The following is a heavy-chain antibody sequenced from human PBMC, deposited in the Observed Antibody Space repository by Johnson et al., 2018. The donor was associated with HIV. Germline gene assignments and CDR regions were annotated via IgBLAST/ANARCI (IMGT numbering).Heavy chain of an antibody. CDR1: GFTFSSYG. J-gene: IGHJ3*01. Sequence: QMLLVESGGGVVQPGGSLRLSCAASGFTFSSYGMHWVRQAPGKGLEWVTFMRFDGSEIHYVESVKGRFTISRDNSKNTLYLHMTSLRVEDTAVYYCAEDLVLLDFGGGFDVWGQGTMVTVSS. V-gene: IGHV3-30*02. CDR3: AEDLVLLDFGGGFDV. CDR2: MRFDGSEI. D-gene: IGHD1-1*01.